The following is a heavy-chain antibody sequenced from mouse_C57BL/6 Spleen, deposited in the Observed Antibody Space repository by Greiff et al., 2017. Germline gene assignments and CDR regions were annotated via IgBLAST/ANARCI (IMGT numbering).Heavy chain of an antibody. CDR1: GYTFTSYW. V-gene: IGHV1-52*01. D-gene: IGHD1-1*01. Sequence: QVQPQQPGAELVRPGSSVKLSCKASGYTFTSYWMHWVKQSPIQGLEWIGNIDPSDSETHYNQKFKDKATLTVDKSSSTAYMQLSSLTSEDSAVYYCARRRDGIWYFDVWGTGTTVTVSS. CDR3: ARRRDGIWYFDV. J-gene: IGHJ1*03. CDR2: IDPSDSET.